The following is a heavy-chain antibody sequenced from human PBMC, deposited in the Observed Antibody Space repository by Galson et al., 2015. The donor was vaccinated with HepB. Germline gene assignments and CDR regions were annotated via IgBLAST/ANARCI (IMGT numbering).Heavy chain of an antibody. Sequence: SLRLSCAASGFTFSSYGMHWVRQAPGKGLEWVAVISYDGSNKYYADSVKGRFTISRDNSKNTLYLQMNSLRAEDTAVYYCAKCKRVGGYDYDYYYYYGMDVWGQGTTVTVSS. CDR3: AKCKRVGGYDYDYYYYYGMDV. V-gene: IGHV3-30*18. J-gene: IGHJ6*02. CDR1: GFTFSSYG. D-gene: IGHD5-12*01. CDR2: ISYDGSNK.